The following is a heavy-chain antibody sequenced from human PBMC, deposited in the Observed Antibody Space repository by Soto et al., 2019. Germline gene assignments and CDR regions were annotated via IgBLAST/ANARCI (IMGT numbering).Heavy chain of an antibody. CDR3: AKPQQESSYYGSGSNAFDI. Sequence: QVQLVQSGAEVKKPGASVKVSCKASGYTFTSYYMHWVRQAPGQGLEWMGIINPSGGSTSYAQKFQGRVTMTRDTSTSTVYMELSSLRSEDTAVYYCAKPQQESSYYGSGSNAFDIWGQGTMVTVSS. D-gene: IGHD3-10*01. CDR2: INPSGGST. CDR1: GYTFTSYY. V-gene: IGHV1-46*03. J-gene: IGHJ3*02.